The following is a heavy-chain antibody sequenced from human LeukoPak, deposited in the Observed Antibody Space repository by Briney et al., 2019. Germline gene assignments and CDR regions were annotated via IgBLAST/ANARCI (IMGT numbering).Heavy chain of an antibody. CDR1: GGSISSRTYF. D-gene: IGHD6-13*01. J-gene: IGHJ5*02. CDR3: ARDRGHYSSSWYTWFDP. V-gene: IGHV4-39*07. Sequence: SETLSLTCTVSGGSISSRTYFWGWIRQPPGGTLEGIGSLYYTGDTYYNPSLSSRVAMSIDTSNNQFSLKLSSLTAADTAVYYCARDRGHYSSSWYTWFDPWGQGILVTVSS. CDR2: LYYTGDT.